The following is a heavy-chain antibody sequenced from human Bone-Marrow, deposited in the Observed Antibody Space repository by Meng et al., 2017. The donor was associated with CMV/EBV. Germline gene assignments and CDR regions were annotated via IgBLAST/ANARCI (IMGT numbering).Heavy chain of an antibody. CDR3: ARGPCVISRGSTSCNGDGMDV. CDR1: GFTFSSYG. V-gene: IGHV3-30*02. D-gene: IGHD2-2*01. J-gene: IGHJ6*02. Sequence: GESLKISCAASGFTFSSYGMHWVRQAPGKGLEWVAFIRYDGSNEYYEDSVKGRITISRDNSKNTLYLQMNSLRAEDTAVYYCARGPCVISRGSTSCNGDGMDVWGQGTTVTVSS. CDR2: IRYDGSNE.